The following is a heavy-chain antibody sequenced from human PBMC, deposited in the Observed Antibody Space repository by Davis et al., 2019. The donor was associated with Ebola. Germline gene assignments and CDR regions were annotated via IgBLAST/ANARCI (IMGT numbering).Heavy chain of an antibody. CDR3: AREWSSGWSFDY. J-gene: IGHJ4*02. Sequence: ASVKVSCKASGYTFTSYAMHWVRQAPGQRLEWMGWINAGNGNTKYSQKFQGRVTITRDTSASTAYMELSSLRSEDTAVYYCAREWSSGWSFDYWGQGTLVTVSS. D-gene: IGHD6-19*01. CDR2: INAGNGNT. CDR1: GYTFTSYA. V-gene: IGHV1-3*01.